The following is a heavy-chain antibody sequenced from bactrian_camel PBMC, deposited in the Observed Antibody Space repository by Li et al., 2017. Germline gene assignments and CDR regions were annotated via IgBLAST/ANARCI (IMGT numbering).Heavy chain of an antibody. V-gene: IGHV3S1*01. Sequence: HVQLVESGGGLVQPGGSLRLSCAASGFTFSNYWMYWVRQAPGKGLEWVSSIANGGSGTYYADSVKGRFTISRGNAKNTVYLQLNSLQTEDMAMYYCTRDLGDYGLWYWGQGTQVTVS. J-gene: IGHJ4*01. CDR2: IANGGSGT. CDR3: TRDLGDYGLWY. D-gene: IGHD5*01. CDR1: GFTFSNYW.